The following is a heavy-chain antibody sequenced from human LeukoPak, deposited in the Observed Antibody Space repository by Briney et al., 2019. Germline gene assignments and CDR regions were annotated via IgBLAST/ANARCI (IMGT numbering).Heavy chain of an antibody. CDR3: ARARRYRSSWYPDY. CDR2: ISSSSSTI. V-gene: IGHV3-48*02. D-gene: IGHD6-13*01. CDR1: GFSFSSYT. Sequence: GGSLRLTCAASGFSFSSYTMNWVRPAPGKGLDWVSYISSSSSTIYYADSVKGRFTISRDNANNSLYLQMNSLRDEDTAVYYCARARRYRSSWYPDYWGQGSLVTVSS. J-gene: IGHJ4*02.